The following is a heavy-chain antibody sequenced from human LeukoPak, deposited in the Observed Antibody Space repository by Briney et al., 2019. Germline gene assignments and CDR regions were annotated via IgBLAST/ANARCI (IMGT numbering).Heavy chain of an antibody. Sequence: GGSLRLSCAASGFTFSNFAMMWVRQAPGTGLQWVSTITGYGATFYADSVRGRFTIFRDTSMNTLFLQMNSLGAEDTAVYYCAKGAAAGKVDWFGPWGQGTLVTVSS. CDR2: ITGYGAT. CDR1: GFTFSNFA. CDR3: AKGAAAGKVDWFGP. J-gene: IGHJ5*02. V-gene: IGHV3-23*01. D-gene: IGHD6-13*01.